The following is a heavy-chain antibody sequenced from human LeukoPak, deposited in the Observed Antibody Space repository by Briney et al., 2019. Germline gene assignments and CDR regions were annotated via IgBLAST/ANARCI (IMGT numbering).Heavy chain of an antibody. J-gene: IGHJ4*02. D-gene: IGHD2-15*01. CDR3: AREPPYCSGTNCYFDS. V-gene: IGHV3-21*01. CDR1: GFTFSSYS. CDR2: ISSSSNYI. Sequence: GGSLRLSCAASGFTFSSYSMNWVRQAPGKGLEWVSSISSSSNYIHYAESVKGRFTISRDNAKNSLDLQMNSLRAEDTAVYYCAREPPYCSGTNCYFDSWGQGTLVTVSS.